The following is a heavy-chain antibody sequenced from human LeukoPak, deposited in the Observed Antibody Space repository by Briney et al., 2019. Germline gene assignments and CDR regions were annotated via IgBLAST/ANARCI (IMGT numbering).Heavy chain of an antibody. V-gene: IGHV3-15*01. J-gene: IGHJ6*03. CDR3: TTTSESIAVAGIYYYYYYYMDV. D-gene: IGHD6-19*01. CDR1: GFTFSNAW. Sequence: PGGSLRLSCAASGFTFSNAWMNWVRQAPGKGLEWVGRIKSKTDGGTTDYAAPVKGRFTISRDDSKNTLYLQMNSLKTEDAAVYYCTTTSESIAVAGIYYYYYYYMDVWGKGTTVTVSS. CDR2: IKSKTDGGTT.